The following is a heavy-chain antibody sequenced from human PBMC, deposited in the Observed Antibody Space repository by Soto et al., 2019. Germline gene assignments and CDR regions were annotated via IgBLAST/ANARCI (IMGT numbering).Heavy chain of an antibody. CDR2: ISGSGGST. V-gene: IGHV3-23*01. CDR3: ARELAVTAVYYYYGMDV. Sequence: EVQLLESGGGLVQPGGSLRLSCAASGFTFSSWAMSWVRQAPGKGLEWVSTISGSGGSTYYADSVKGRFTISRDNSKNTLYVQMNSLRAEDTAVYYCARELAVTAVYYYYGMDVWGQGTTVTVSS. CDR1: GFTFSSWA. D-gene: IGHD2-21*02. J-gene: IGHJ6*02.